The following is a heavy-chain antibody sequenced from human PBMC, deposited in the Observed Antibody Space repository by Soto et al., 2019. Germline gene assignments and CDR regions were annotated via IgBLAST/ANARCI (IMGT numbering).Heavy chain of an antibody. J-gene: IGHJ4*02. Sequence: PGGSLRLSCAASGFTFSSYAMSWVRQAPGKGLEWVSAISGSGGSTYYADSVRGRFTISRDNSKNTLYLQMNSLRAEDTAVYYYAKTPNWGFGRRYFDYWGQGTLVTVSS. CDR2: ISGSGGST. D-gene: IGHD7-27*01. CDR3: AKTPNWGFGRRYFDY. CDR1: GFTFSSYA. V-gene: IGHV3-23*01.